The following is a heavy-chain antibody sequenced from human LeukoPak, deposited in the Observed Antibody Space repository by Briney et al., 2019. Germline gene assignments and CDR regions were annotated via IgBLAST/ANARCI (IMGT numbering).Heavy chain of an antibody. Sequence: SQTLSLTCAISGDSVSSNSAAWNWIRQSPSRGLEWLGRTYYRSKWYNDYTVSMRSRITINPDTPKNQFSLQLNSVTPEDTAVYYCVRGMVKINYYMDVWGKGTTVTVSS. D-gene: IGHD4-23*01. V-gene: IGHV6-1*01. CDR3: VRGMVKINYYMDV. CDR2: TYYRSKWYN. CDR1: GDSVSSNSAA. J-gene: IGHJ6*03.